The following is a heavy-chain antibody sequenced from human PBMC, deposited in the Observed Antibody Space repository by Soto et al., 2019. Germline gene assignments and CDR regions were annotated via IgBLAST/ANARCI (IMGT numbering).Heavy chain of an antibody. CDR2: VYHSGST. J-gene: IGHJ5*02. Sequence: PPETLSLTCPLSGGSTSSGGYSWSWIRQPPGKGLEWIGYVYHSGSTYYNPSLKSRVTISVDRTKNQFSLKLSSVTAADTGVYYCARQKGYSYGYGNGWFDPWGQGTRVTVSS. D-gene: IGHD5-18*01. CDR3: ARQKGYSYGYGNGWFDP. V-gene: IGHV4-30-2*01. CDR1: GGSTSSGGYS.